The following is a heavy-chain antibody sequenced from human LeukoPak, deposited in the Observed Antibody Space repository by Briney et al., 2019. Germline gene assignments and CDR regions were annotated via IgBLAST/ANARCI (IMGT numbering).Heavy chain of an antibody. CDR2: INHSGST. CDR3: ASGQYYDLWSGYYVD. V-gene: IGHV4-34*01. CDR1: GGSFSGHY. J-gene: IGHJ4*02. Sequence: SETLSLTCAVYGGSFSGHYWSWIRQPPGKGLEWIGEINHSGSTNYNPSLEGRVTISVDTSKNHFSLKLSSVTAADTAVYYCASGQYYDLWSGYYVDWGQGTLVTVSA. D-gene: IGHD3-3*01.